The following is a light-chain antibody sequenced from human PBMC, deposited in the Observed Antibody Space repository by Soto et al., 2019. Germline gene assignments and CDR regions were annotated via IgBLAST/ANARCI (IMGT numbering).Light chain of an antibody. V-gene: IGKV1-39*01. CDR3: QRSYKMWS. CDR2: GES. J-gene: IGKJ1*01. CDR1: QSISYY. Sequence: DIQMTQSPSSLSASVGDRVTITCRASQSISYYLNWYQQKPGKVPKLLIYGESSLQSGVPSRFSGSGSGTDFTLTISSLQPEDFATYYCQRSYKMWSFGQGTKVEI.